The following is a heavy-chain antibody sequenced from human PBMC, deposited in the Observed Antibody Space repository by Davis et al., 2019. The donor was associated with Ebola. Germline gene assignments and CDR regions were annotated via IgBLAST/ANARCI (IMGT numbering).Heavy chain of an antibody. CDR3: ARDNIVVVPDHGMDV. V-gene: IGHV3-21*01. CDR2: ISSSTTYI. CDR1: GFTFSSYS. D-gene: IGHD2-2*01. J-gene: IGHJ6*02. Sequence: GGSLRLSCAASGFTFSSYSMNWVRQAPGKGLEWVSCISSSTTYIYSADSVKGRFTISRDNAKNSLYLQMNSLRAEDTAVYYCARDNIVVVPDHGMDVWGQGTTVTVSS.